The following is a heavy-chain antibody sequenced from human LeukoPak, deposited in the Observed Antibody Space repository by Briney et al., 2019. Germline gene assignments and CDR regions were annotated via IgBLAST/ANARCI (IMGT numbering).Heavy chain of an antibody. Sequence: GGSLRLSCAATGFTFSSYAMAWVRQAPGKGLEWLSYISSSSKINYADSVKGRFTISRDNAKNSLYLQMNSLRDEGTAVYYCARSANPGVHDFDPWGQGTLVTVSS. J-gene: IGHJ5*02. V-gene: IGHV3-48*02. CDR3: ARSANPGVHDFDP. CDR2: ISSSSKI. CDR1: GFTFSSYA. D-gene: IGHD6-6*01.